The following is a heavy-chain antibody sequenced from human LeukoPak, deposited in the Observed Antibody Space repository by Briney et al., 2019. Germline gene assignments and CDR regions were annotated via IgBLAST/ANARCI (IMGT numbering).Heavy chain of an antibody. CDR2: IYYSGST. CDR1: GDSINSDY. J-gene: IGHJ4*02. Sequence: SETLSLTCTVSGDSINSDYWSWLRQPPGKGLEWIGYIYYSGSTNYNPSLKSRVTISVDTSKKEFSLKLSSVTAADTAVYYCARGAGWYNYWGQGILVTVSS. CDR3: ARGAGWYNY. V-gene: IGHV4-59*01. D-gene: IGHD6-19*01.